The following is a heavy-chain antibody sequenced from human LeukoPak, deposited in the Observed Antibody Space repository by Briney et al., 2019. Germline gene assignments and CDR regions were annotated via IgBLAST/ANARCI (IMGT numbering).Heavy chain of an antibody. J-gene: IGHJ4*02. CDR3: ARTPSEYYDFWSGYYTYFDY. Sequence: PSETLSLTCTVSGGSISSGGYYWSWIRQHPGKGLEWIGYIYYSGSTYYNPSLKSRVTISVDTSKNQFPLKLSSVTAADTAVYYCARTPSEYYDFWSGYYTYFDYWGQGTLVTVSS. CDR2: IYYSGST. CDR1: GGSISSGGYY. V-gene: IGHV4-31*03. D-gene: IGHD3-3*01.